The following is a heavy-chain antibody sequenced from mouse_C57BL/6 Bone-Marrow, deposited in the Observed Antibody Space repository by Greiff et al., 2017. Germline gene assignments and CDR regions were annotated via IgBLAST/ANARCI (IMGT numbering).Heavy chain of an antibody. V-gene: IGHV1-4*01. CDR1: GYTFTSYS. Sequence: QVQLQQSGAELVRPGASVKMSCKASGYTFTSYSMHWVKQRPGQGLEWIGYINPSSGYTKYNQKFKDKATLTVDKSSSTAYMQLSSLTSEDSAVYYCASWKCAWFAFWGKGTLVTVSA. CDR2: INPSSGYT. J-gene: IGHJ3*01. CDR3: ASWKCAWFAF. D-gene: IGHD1-3*01.